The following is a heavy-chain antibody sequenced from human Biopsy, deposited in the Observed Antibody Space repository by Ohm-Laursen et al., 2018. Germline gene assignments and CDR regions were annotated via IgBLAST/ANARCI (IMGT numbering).Heavy chain of an antibody. Sequence: SVKVSCKVSGGPSSNYAFSWMRQAPGQGLEWVGRIVPILGHLNYAQRFQGRVSITADKSTTYVYMELSRLTSGDTAVYYCAADADGYYTEFDYWGPGTLVTVSS. D-gene: IGHD3-3*01. J-gene: IGHJ4*02. CDR3: AADADGYYTEFDY. CDR2: IVPILGHL. V-gene: IGHV1-69*04. CDR1: GGPSSNYA.